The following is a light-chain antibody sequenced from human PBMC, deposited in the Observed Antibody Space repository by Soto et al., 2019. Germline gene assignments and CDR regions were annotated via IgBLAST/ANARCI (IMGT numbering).Light chain of an antibody. CDR3: QVWDSSTARV. V-gene: IGLV3-9*01. Sequence: VLTQPPSVSGALGQTARITCGGNNIGSKNVHWYQQKPGQAPVLVIYRDSNRPSGIPERFSGSNSGNTATLTISRAQAGDEADYYCQVWDSSTARVFGGGTKLTVL. J-gene: IGLJ3*02. CDR1: NIGSKN. CDR2: RDS.